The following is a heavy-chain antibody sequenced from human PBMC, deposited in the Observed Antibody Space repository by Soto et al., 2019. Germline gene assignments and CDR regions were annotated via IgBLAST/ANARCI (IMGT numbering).Heavy chain of an antibody. D-gene: IGHD6-19*01. V-gene: IGHV3-30*03. J-gene: IGHJ4*02. CDR2: ISNDGSKK. CDR3: ARDVAMPTGLGLGY. Sequence: LRLSCAASGFAFTNYGIHWVRQAPGKGLEWVAHISNDGSKKFYGDSVKGRFTISRDNSENTVYLQMTSLRPDDTAVFYCARDVAMPTGLGLGYWGQGTLVTVSS. CDR1: GFAFTNYG.